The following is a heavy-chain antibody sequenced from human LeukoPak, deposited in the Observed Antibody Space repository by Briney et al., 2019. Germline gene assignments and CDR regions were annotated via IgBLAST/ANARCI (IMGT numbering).Heavy chain of an antibody. V-gene: IGHV4-4*07. CDR1: GGSISSYY. Sequence: SETLSLTCTVSGGSISSYYWSWIRQPAGKGLEWIGRIYTSGSTNYNPSLKSRVTMSVDTSKNQFSLNLSSVTAADTAVYYCARRPRGVIIKTWFDSWGQGTLVTVSS. D-gene: IGHD3-10*01. J-gene: IGHJ5*01. CDR3: ARRPRGVIIKTWFDS. CDR2: IYTSGST.